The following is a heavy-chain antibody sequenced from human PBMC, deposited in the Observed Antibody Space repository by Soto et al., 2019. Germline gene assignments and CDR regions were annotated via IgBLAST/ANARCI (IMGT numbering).Heavy chain of an antibody. CDR3: ARTGVWGTASRNLFDP. D-gene: IGHD2-21*02. CDR2: MNPNSGNT. J-gene: IGHJ5*02. Sequence: QVQLVQSGAEVKKPGASVKVSCKASGYTFTSYDINWVRQATGQGLEWMGWMNPNSGNTGYAQKFQGRVTMTRNTSIRTAYLGLRSLRSDDTAVYYCARTGVWGTASRNLFDPWGQGTLVTVSS. CDR1: GYTFTSYD. V-gene: IGHV1-8*01.